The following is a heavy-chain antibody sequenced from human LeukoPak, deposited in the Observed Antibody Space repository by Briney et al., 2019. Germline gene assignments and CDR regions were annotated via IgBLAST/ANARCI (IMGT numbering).Heavy chain of an antibody. CDR1: GYSISSGYY. J-gene: IGHJ3*02. Sequence: PSETLSLTCTVSGYSISSGYYWGWIRQPPGKGLEWIGSIYHSGSTYYNPSLKSRVTISVDTSKNQFSLKLSSVTAADTAVYYCARDLNDAFDIWGQGTMVTVSS. CDR3: ARDLNDAFDI. CDR2: IYHSGST. V-gene: IGHV4-38-2*02.